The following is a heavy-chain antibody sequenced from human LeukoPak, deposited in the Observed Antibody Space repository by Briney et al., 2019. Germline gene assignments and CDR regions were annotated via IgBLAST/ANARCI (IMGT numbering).Heavy chain of an antibody. CDR2: IYSGGST. Sequence: PGGSLRLSCAASGVTVSSNYMSWVRQAPGKGLGWVSVIYSGGSTYYVDSVKGRFTISRDNSRNTLYLQMNGLRVEDTAVYYCARYSKGVMPWGQGTLVTVSS. V-gene: IGHV3-66*02. CDR3: ARYSKGVMP. D-gene: IGHD3-16*01. CDR1: GVTVSSNY. J-gene: IGHJ4*02.